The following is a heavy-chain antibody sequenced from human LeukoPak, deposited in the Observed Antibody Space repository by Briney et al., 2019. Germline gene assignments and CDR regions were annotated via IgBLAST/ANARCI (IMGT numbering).Heavy chain of an antibody. Sequence: GGSLRLSCAASGFTFSGYNMNWVRQAPGKGLEWVSSISSSSNYIYYAGSVKGRFTISRDNAKDSLFLQMNSLRAEDTAVYYCVRRRGTVTSVYYFDYWGQGTLVTVSS. CDR1: GFTFSGYN. J-gene: IGHJ4*02. V-gene: IGHV3-21*01. CDR2: ISSSSNYI. CDR3: VRRRGTVTSVYYFDY. D-gene: IGHD4-11*01.